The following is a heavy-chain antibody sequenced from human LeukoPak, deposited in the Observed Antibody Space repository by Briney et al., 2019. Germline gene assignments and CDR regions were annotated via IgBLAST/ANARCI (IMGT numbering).Heavy chain of an antibody. Sequence: ASVKVSCKASGYTFTSYAMNWVRQAPGQGLEWMGWISAYNGNSNYAQKLQGRVTMTTDTSTSTAYMELRSLRSDDTAVYYCARDPISSRGDYWGQGTLVTVSS. D-gene: IGHD6-13*01. CDR1: GYTFTSYA. CDR3: ARDPISSRGDY. CDR2: ISAYNGNS. V-gene: IGHV1-18*01. J-gene: IGHJ4*02.